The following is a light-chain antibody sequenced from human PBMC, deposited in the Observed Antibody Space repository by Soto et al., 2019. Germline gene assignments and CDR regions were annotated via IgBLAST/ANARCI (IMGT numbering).Light chain of an antibody. J-gene: IGLJ1*01. CDR1: SSDVGGYSY. CDR2: DVT. Sequence: QSALTQPASVSGSPGQSITISCTGTSSDVGGYSYVSWYQQHPGKAPKLMIYDVTNRPSGVSKRFSGSKSGNTASLTISGLQADDEADYYCSSYTSSSTLYVFGTGTKLTVL. CDR3: SSYTSSSTLYV. V-gene: IGLV2-14*01.